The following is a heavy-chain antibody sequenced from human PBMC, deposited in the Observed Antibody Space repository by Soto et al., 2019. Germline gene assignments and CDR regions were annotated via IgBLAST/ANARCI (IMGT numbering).Heavy chain of an antibody. CDR1: GFTVSSNY. Sequence: GGSLRLSCAASGFTVSSNYMSWVRQAPGKGLEWVSVIYSGGSTYYADSVKGRFTISRDNSKNTLYLQMNSLRAEDTAVYYCARPRGYYGSGSYYDFDYWGQGTLVTVS. CDR2: IYSGGST. CDR3: ARPRGYYGSGSYYDFDY. J-gene: IGHJ4*02. V-gene: IGHV3-53*01. D-gene: IGHD3-10*01.